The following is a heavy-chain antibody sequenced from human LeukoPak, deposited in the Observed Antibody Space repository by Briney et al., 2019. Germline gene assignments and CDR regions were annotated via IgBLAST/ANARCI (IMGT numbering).Heavy chain of an antibody. CDR1: GCTLTELS. D-gene: IGHD3-10*01. Sequence: SVKVSCQVSGCTLTELSMHWVRQAPGNGREWMGGFDPEDGETIYAQKFQGRVTMTEDTSTDTAYMELSSLRSEDTAVYSCATEYYYASGSYYNRGWFDPWGQGTLVTVSS. J-gene: IGHJ5*02. CDR2: FDPEDGET. V-gene: IGHV1-24*01. CDR3: ATEYYYASGSYYNRGWFDP.